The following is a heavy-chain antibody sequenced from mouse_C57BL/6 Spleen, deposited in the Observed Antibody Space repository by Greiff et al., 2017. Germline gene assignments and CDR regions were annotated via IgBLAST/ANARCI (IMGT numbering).Heavy chain of an antibody. CDR1: GYTFTSYW. J-gene: IGHJ4*01. CDR2: IDPSDSYT. D-gene: IGHD2-10*02. CDR3: ARGYGTMDY. Sequence: VKLQQPGAELVKPGASVKLSCKASGYTFTSYWMQWVKQRPGQGLEWIGEIDPSDSYTNYNQKFKGKATLTVDTSSSTAYMQLSSLTSEDSAVYYCARGYGTMDYWGQGTSVTVSS. V-gene: IGHV1-50*01.